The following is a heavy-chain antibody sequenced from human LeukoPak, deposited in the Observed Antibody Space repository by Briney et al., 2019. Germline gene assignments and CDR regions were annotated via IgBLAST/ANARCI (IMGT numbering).Heavy chain of an antibody. CDR2: IIPILGIA. V-gene: IGHV1-69*04. J-gene: IGHJ3*02. D-gene: IGHD3-16*01. CDR3: ARDFDEGGAFDI. Sequence: SVKVSCKASGGTFSSYTISWVRQAPGQGLEWMGRIIPILGIANYAQKFQGRVTITADKSTSTAYMELSSLRSEDTAVYYCARDFDEGGAFDIWGQGTLVTVSS. CDR1: GGTFSSYT.